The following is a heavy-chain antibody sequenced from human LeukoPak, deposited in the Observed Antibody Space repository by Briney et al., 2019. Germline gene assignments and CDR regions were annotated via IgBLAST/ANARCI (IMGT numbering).Heavy chain of an antibody. CDR1: GGSISSGGYY. Sequence: PSETLSLTCTVSGGSISSGGYYWSWIRQPPGKGLEWIGYIYHSGSTYYNPSLKSRVTISVDRSKNQFSLKLSSVTAADTAVYYCARSLPAYYYYYMDVWGKGTTVTVSS. CDR2: IYHSGST. V-gene: IGHV4-30-2*01. J-gene: IGHJ6*03. CDR3: ARSLPAYYYYYMDV.